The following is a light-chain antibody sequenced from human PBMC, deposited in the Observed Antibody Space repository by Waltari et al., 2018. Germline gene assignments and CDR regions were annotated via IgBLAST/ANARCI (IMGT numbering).Light chain of an antibody. J-gene: IGKJ1*01. Sequence: DIQMTQSPSTLSASVGDRVTITCRASENINNWLAWYQQKPGKAPRLLIYKSSSLQTGVPGRFSGSGSGTEFTLTINSLQLDDSATYHCQQYRTVHWTFGQGTKVEIK. V-gene: IGKV1-5*03. CDR2: KSS. CDR3: QQYRTVHWT. CDR1: ENINNW.